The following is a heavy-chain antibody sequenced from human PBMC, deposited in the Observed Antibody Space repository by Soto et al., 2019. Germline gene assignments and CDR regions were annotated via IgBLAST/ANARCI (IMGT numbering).Heavy chain of an antibody. V-gene: IGHV4-59*11. CDR1: GASISTQS. D-gene: IGHD3-3*01. CDR2: LYYSGTT. CDR3: VRGLSWSPYFES. Sequence: VQLQESGPGLVKPSETLSLTCTVSGASISTQSWNWIRQAPGKGLEWIGYLYYSGTTNYNPSLKSRVTISADTSKNQVSLKLTSVTAADTAVYFCVRGLSWSPYFESWGQGILVTVSS. J-gene: IGHJ4*02.